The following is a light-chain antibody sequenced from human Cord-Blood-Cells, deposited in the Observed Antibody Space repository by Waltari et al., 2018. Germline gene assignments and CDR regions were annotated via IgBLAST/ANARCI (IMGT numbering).Light chain of an antibody. V-gene: IGLV3-1*01. CDR1: NLGHKY. J-gene: IGLJ2*01. Sequence: SYELTQPPSVSVSPGQTASITCTGDNLGHKYACWYQQKPGQSPVLVIYLDSKRPSGIPERFSGSNSGNTATLTISGTQAMDEADYYCQAWDSSTVVFGGGTKLTVL. CDR3: QAWDSSTVV. CDR2: LDS.